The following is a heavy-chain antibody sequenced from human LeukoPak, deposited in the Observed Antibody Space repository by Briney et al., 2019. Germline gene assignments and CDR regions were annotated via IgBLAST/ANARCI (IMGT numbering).Heavy chain of an antibody. CDR2: MNPNSGNT. D-gene: IGHD3-22*01. Sequence: GASVKVSCKASGYTFTSYDINGGRQDTGQGLEWMVWMNPNSGNTGYAQKFQGRVTMTRKPSISTAYMELSSLRSEDTAVYYCARVVHPYDYESSGLTYGAFDIWGQGTMVTVSS. J-gene: IGHJ3*02. CDR3: ARVVHPYDYESSGLTYGAFDI. V-gene: IGHV1-8*01. CDR1: GYTFTSYD.